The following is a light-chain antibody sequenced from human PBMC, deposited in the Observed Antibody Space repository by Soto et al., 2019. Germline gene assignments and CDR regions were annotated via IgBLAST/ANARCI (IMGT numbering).Light chain of an antibody. CDR2: GAS. CDR1: QSVSNNY. Sequence: EIVLTQSPGTLSLSPGERATLSCRASQSVSNNYLAWYQQKPGQAPRLLIYGASSRATGIPDRFSGSGSGTDFTLTISRLGPEDFAVYYCQQYGNSPITFGQGTRLEIK. V-gene: IGKV3-20*01. J-gene: IGKJ5*01. CDR3: QQYGNSPIT.